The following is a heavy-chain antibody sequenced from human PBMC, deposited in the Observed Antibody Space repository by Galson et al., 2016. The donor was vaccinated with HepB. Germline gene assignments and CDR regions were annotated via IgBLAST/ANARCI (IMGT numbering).Heavy chain of an antibody. J-gene: IGHJ4*02. V-gene: IGHV3-48*02. CDR3: ARAGVAYETSGYFYGQLDY. D-gene: IGHD3-22*01. CDR2: ITAGGNTI. CDR1: GFTFGAYT. Sequence: SLRLSCAASGFTFGAYTMNWVRQSPGKGLEWLSSITAGGNTIYYADSVKGRFTISRDNAKSSLYLQMNSLRDDDTAVYFCARAGVAYETSGYFYGQLDYWGQGTLVIVSS.